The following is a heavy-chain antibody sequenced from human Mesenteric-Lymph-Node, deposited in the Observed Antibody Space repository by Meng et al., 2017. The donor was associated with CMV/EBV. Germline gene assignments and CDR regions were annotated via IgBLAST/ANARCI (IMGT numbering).Heavy chain of an antibody. Sequence: SETLSLTCAVYGGSFSGYFWSWIRQPPGKGLEWIGEVNHSGSPNYNPSLESRVTISIDTSKNQFSLKMRSVTAADTAVYYCARALKPLRITIFGVDRGWLDPWGQGTLVTVPQ. D-gene: IGHD3-3*01. V-gene: IGHV4-34*01. J-gene: IGHJ5*02. CDR1: GGSFSGYF. CDR3: ARALKPLRITIFGVDRGWLDP. CDR2: VNHSGSP.